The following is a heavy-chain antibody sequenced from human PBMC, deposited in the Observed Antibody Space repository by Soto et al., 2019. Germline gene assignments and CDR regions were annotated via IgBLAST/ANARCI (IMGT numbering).Heavy chain of an antibody. CDR1: GGYISSSGYY. Sequence: SETLSLTSTVSGGYISSSGYYWGWIRQPPGKGLEWIGYIYDSGRSNHNPSLRSRVTISLDTSKKQFSLNLYSVTAADTAVYYCARGTPGYSTTWYHFDYWGPGILVTVSS. J-gene: IGHJ4*02. CDR2: IYDSGRS. V-gene: IGHV4-61*08. D-gene: IGHD6-13*01. CDR3: ARGTPGYSTTWYHFDY.